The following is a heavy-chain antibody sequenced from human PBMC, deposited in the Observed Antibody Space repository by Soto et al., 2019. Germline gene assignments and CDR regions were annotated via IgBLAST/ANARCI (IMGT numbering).Heavy chain of an antibody. V-gene: IGHV3-72*01. D-gene: IGHD5-18*01. Sequence: GGSLRLSCAASGFTFSDHYMDWVRQAPGKGLEWVGRTRNKANSYTTEYAASVKGRFTISRDDSKNSLYLQMNSLKTEDTAVYYCASQGYSYGPSGLDAFDIWGQGTMVTVSS. J-gene: IGHJ3*02. CDR2: TRNKANSYTT. CDR1: GFTFSDHY. CDR3: ASQGYSYGPSGLDAFDI.